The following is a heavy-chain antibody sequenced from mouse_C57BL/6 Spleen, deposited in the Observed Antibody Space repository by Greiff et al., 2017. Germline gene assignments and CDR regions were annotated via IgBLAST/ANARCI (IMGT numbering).Heavy chain of an antibody. Sequence: VQLKQSGAELMKPGASVKLSCKASGYTFTGYWIEWVKQRPGHGLEWIGGILPGSGSTNYNEKFKGKATITADTSSNTAYMQLSSLTAEDSAIYDSAKDGSGYNYWGQGTTLTVSS. CDR1: GYTFTGYW. CDR3: AKDGSGYNY. J-gene: IGHJ2*01. V-gene: IGHV1-9*01. D-gene: IGHD1-1*01. CDR2: ILPGSGST.